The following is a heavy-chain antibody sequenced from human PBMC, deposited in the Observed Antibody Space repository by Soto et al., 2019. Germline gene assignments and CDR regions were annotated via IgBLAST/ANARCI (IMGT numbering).Heavy chain of an antibody. V-gene: IGHV1-18*01. Sequence: GASVKVSCKASGYTFTSYGISWVLQAPGQGLEWMGWISAYNGNRNYAQKVQGRVTMTTDTSTNTAYMELRSLRSDDTAVYYCARDQVGATGDYWGQGTLVTVSS. CDR3: ARDQVGATGDY. J-gene: IGHJ4*02. D-gene: IGHD1-26*01. CDR1: GYTFTSYG. CDR2: ISAYNGNR.